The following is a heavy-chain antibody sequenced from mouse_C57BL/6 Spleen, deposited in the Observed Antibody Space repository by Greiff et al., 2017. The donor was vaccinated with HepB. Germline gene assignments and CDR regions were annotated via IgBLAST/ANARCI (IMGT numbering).Heavy chain of an antibody. D-gene: IGHD1-1*01. CDR1: GYSFTGYY. Sequence: VQLQQSGPELVKPGASVKISCKASGYSFTGYYMNWVKQSPEKSLEWIGEINPSTGGTTYNQKFKAKATLTVDKSSSTAYMQLKSLTSEDSAVYYCAGYYYGSSPWFAYWGQGTLVTVSA. CDR2: INPSTGGT. J-gene: IGHJ3*01. V-gene: IGHV1-42*01. CDR3: AGYYYGSSPWFAY.